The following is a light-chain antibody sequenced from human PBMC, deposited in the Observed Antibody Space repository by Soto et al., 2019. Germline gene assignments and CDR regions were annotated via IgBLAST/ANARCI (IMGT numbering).Light chain of an antibody. J-gene: IGKJ4*01. Sequence: EIVMTQSPGTLSLSPKEKATHSCRASQRVSSSYLAWYQQKPGQAPRLLIYGASSRATGIPDRFSGSGSGTDFTLTISRLEPEDFAVYYCQQYGSSPPLTFGGGTKVDIK. CDR2: GAS. V-gene: IGKV3-20*01. CDR1: QRVSSSY. CDR3: QQYGSSPPLT.